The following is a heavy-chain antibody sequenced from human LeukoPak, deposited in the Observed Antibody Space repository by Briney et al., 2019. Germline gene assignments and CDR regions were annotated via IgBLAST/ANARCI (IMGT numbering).Heavy chain of an antibody. V-gene: IGHV1-69*06. CDR2: IIPIFGTA. CDR1: GGTFSSYA. Sequence: ASVKVSCKASGGTFSSYAISWVRQAPGQGLEWRGGIIPIFGTANYAQKFQGRVTITADKSTSTAYVELSSLRSEDTAVYYCARGLSGPADGMDVWGKGTTVTVSS. D-gene: IGHD6-19*01. CDR3: ARGLSGPADGMDV. J-gene: IGHJ6*04.